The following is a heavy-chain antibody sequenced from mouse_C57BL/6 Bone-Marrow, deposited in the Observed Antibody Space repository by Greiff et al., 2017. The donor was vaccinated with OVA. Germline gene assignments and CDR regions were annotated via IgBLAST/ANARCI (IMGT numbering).Heavy chain of an antibody. V-gene: IGHV1-69*01. Sequence: QVHVKQPGAELVMPGASVKLSCKASGYTFTSYWMHWVKQRPGQGLEWIGEIDPSDSYTNYNQKFKGKSTLTVDKSSSTAYMQLSSLTSEDSAVYYCARDYYGSYWYFDVWGTGTTVTVSS. CDR2: IDPSDSYT. J-gene: IGHJ1*03. CDR3: ARDYYGSYWYFDV. D-gene: IGHD1-1*01. CDR1: GYTFTSYW.